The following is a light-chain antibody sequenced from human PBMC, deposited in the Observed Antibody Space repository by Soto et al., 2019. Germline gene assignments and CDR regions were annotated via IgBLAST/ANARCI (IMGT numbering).Light chain of an antibody. J-gene: IGKJ4*01. CDR3: QQYSTXPLT. CDR2: EAS. Sequence: DRQITQSPSTLSASIGDIVPITGRASQSITTFLAWYLQKPGKAPQVLIYEASKLEPGVPARLSGGGSWTEFTLTISSLQPDDFATYYWQQYSTXPLTFSGGTMVX. CDR1: QSITTF. V-gene: IGKV1-5*01.